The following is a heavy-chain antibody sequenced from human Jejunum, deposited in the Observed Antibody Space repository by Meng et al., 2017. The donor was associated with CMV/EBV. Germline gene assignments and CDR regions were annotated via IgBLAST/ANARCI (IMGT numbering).Heavy chain of an antibody. D-gene: IGHD3-16*01. Sequence: VQLDESGPGLGRSSETLSLTCSVSGGPISGYYWSWVRQPAGKRLEWIGRFHPGGTTNYNPSLENRITVSVDSSKNQFFLKLTSVTAADTAIYYCARECVGEAYDCQWNYWFDPWGRGTLVTVSS. CDR1: GGPISGYY. CDR3: ARECVGEAYDCQWNYWFDP. J-gene: IGHJ5*02. V-gene: IGHV4-4*07. CDR2: FHPGGTT.